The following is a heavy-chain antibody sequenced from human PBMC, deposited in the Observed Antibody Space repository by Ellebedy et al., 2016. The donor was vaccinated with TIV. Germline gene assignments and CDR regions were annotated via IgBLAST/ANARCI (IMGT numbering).Heavy chain of an antibody. D-gene: IGHD3-3*01. CDR1: GYAFTSYG. CDR2: ISAYNGNT. J-gene: IGHJ2*01. V-gene: IGHV1-18*01. Sequence: AASVKVSCKASGYAFTSYGISWVRQSPGQGLEWMAWISAYNGNTDFAQKIQGRVTMTTDTSTSTAYMELRSLTSDDTAVYYCVRDYRYDFVTAHWYFDVWGRGTLVTVSS. CDR3: VRDYRYDFVTAHWYFDV.